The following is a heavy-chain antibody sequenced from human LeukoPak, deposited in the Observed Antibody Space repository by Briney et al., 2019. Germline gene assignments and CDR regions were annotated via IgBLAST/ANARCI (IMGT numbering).Heavy chain of an antibody. CDR2: ISSSGSTI. CDR3: ASLPTYYYHSSGRDY. J-gene: IGHJ4*02. Sequence: PGGSLRLSCAASGFTFSSYEMNWVRQAPGKGLEWVSYISSSGSTIYYADSVKGRFTISRDNAKNSLYLQMNSLRAEDTAVYYCASLPTYYYHSSGRDYWGQGTLVTVSS. D-gene: IGHD3-22*01. CDR1: GFTFSSYE. V-gene: IGHV3-48*03.